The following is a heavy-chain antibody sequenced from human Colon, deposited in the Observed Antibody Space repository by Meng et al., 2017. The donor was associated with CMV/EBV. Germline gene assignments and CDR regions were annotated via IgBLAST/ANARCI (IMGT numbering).Heavy chain of an antibody. CDR1: GYSFTTYG. V-gene: IGHV1-18*01. J-gene: IGHJ4*02. D-gene: IGHD3-3*01. CDR2: ISGHNGHT. CDR3: ARPLVPAGPLSGLVIPHFDF. Sequence: ASVKVSCKTSGYSFTTYGVTWVRQAPGQGLEWMGWISGHNGHTDYTPSLQGRVTMTTDTSTTTAYMALRKLKSDDTAVYYCARPLVPAGPLSGLVIPHFDFWGQGTLVTVSS.